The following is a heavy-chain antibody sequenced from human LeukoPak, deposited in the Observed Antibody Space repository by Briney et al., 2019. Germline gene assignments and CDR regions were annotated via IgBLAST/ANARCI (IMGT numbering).Heavy chain of an antibody. D-gene: IGHD4-17*01. J-gene: IGHJ4*02. CDR2: IYYSGST. Sequence: SQTLSLTCTVSGGSISSGSYYWSWIRQPPGKGLEWIGYIYYSGSTNYNPSLKSRVTISVDTSKNQFSLKLSSVTAADTAVYYCAASTTVRDYWGQGTLVTVSS. CDR3: AASTTVRDY. V-gene: IGHV4-61*01. CDR1: GGSISSGSYY.